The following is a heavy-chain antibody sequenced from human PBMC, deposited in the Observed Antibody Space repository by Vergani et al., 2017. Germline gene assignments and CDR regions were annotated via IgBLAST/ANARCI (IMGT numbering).Heavy chain of an antibody. Sequence: QVQLVESGGGVVQPGRSLRLSCAACGFTFSSYGMHWVRQAPGKGLEWVAVIWYDGSNKYYADSVKGRFTISRDNSKNTLYLQMNSLRAEDTAVYYCAKMRGSRAVATNYFDYWGQGTLVTVSS. V-gene: IGHV3-33*06. CDR3: AKMRGSRAVATNYFDY. CDR2: IWYDGSNK. D-gene: IGHD5-12*01. CDR1: GFTFSSYG. J-gene: IGHJ4*02.